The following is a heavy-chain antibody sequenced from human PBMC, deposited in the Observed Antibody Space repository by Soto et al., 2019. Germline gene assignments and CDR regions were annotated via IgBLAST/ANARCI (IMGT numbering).Heavy chain of an antibody. Sequence: GGSLGLSCAASGFTVSGYGMSGVRLSPGKGLGWGSYISSSSSTTYYADSVKGRFTIARDNAKNSLYLQMHSLTDEDTAVYYCARRQPVKLRSLEWSPSAMDVRGQGPTVTVSS. CDR3: ARRQPVKLRSLEWSPSAMDV. D-gene: IGHD3-3*01. CDR1: GFTVSGYG. J-gene: IGHJ6*02. V-gene: IGHV3-48*02. CDR2: ISSSSSTT.